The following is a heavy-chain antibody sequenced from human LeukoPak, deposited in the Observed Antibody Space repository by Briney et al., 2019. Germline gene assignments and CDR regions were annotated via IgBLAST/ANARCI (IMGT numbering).Heavy chain of an antibody. D-gene: IGHD1-26*01. CDR1: GGSVSSGSYY. V-gene: IGHV4-61*01. CDR3: ARVPTSGSYYGIFDY. CDR2: IYYSGST. Sequence: PSETLSLTCTVSGGSVSSGSYYWSWIRQPPGKGLEWIGYIYYSGSTNYNPSLKSRVTISVDTSKNQFSLKLSSVTAADTAVYYCARVPTSGSYYGIFDYWGQGTLVTVSS. J-gene: IGHJ4*02.